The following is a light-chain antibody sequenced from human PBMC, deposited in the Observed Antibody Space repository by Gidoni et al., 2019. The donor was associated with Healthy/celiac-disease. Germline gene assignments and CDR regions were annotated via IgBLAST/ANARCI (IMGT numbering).Light chain of an antibody. CDR1: SSDVGVYNY. Sequence: QSALTQPASVSGAPGQSITSSCTGTSSDVGVYNYFCWYQPHTGKARKLMIYEVSIRPSGVPVRFSVSKSGNTASLPISGLQAEDVAYYYFSPYTSSSTCVFGGGTKLTVL. CDR3: SPYTSSSTCV. CDR2: EVS. V-gene: IGLV2-14*01. J-gene: IGLJ3*02.